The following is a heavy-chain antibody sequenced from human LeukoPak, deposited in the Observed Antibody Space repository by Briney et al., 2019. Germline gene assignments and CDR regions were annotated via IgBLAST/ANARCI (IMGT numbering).Heavy chain of an antibody. CDR2: ISSSSSYI. CDR1: GFTFSSYS. D-gene: IGHD6-13*01. J-gene: IGHJ4*02. V-gene: IGHV3-21*01. Sequence: GGSLRLSCAASGFTFSSYSMNWVRQAPGKGLEWVSFISSSSSYIYYADSVKGRFTISRDNAKNSLYLQMNSLRAEDTAVYYCARERTSSSWYEFDYWGQGTLVTVSS. CDR3: ARERTSSSWYEFDY.